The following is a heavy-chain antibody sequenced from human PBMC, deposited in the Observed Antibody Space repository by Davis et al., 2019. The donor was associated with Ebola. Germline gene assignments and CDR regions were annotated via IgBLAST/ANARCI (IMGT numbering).Heavy chain of an antibody. Sequence: SVKVSCKASGGTFSSYAISWVRQAPGQGLEWMGGIIPIFGTANYAQKFQGRVTITADESTSTAYMELSSLRSEDTAVYYCARDSSGSYIERQMGNDIWGQGTMVTVSS. CDR1: GGTFSSYA. CDR3: ARDSSGSYIERQMGNDI. D-gene: IGHD1-26*01. CDR2: IIPIFGTA. J-gene: IGHJ3*02. V-gene: IGHV1-69*13.